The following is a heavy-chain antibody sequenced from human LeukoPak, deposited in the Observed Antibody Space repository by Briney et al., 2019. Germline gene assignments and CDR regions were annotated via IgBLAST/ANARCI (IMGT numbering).Heavy chain of an antibody. CDR1: GGTFSNHA. Sequence: ASVKVSCKTSGGTFSNHAISWVRQAPGQGLEWMGGFIPVFGRAIYAQKFQGRVTITTDESASTAYMGLRSLRSGDTAVYYCARGGVGEAFDIWGQGTMVTVSS. CDR2: FIPVFGRA. D-gene: IGHD1-26*01. CDR3: ARGGVGEAFDI. V-gene: IGHV1-69*05. J-gene: IGHJ3*02.